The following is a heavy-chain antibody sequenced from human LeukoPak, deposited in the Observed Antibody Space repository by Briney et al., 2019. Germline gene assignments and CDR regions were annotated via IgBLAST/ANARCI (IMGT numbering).Heavy chain of an antibody. J-gene: IGHJ6*03. Sequence: PSETLSFTCTVSGGSISSSSYYWGWIRQPPGKGLEWIGSIYYSGSTYYNPSLKSRVTISVDTSKNQFSLKLSSVTAADTAVYYCAIGFKEYYYYMDVWGKGTTVTISS. CDR3: AIGFKEYYYYMDV. V-gene: IGHV4-39*07. CDR2: IYYSGST. CDR1: GGSISSSSYY.